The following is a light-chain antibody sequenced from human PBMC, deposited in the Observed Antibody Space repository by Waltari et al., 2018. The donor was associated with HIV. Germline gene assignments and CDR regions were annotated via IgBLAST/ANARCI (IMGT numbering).Light chain of an antibody. CDR3: ASWDDSLGGVV. V-gene: IGLV1-47*01. Sequence: QSVLTQPPPASGPPGQRVTFSCSGARSNIASNSVSRYQKPPDTAPKTLLYWNNGRPAGVPDRFSGSKSATSASLAISGLRSEDEAEYYCASWDDSLGGVVFGGGTQLTVL. J-gene: IGLJ2*01. CDR2: WNN. CDR1: RSNIASNS.